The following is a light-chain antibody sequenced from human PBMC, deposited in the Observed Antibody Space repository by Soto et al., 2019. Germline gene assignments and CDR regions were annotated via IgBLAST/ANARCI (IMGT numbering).Light chain of an antibody. CDR2: WAS. CDR3: QQYYSPPYT. J-gene: IGKJ2*01. Sequence: DIVMTQSPDSLAVSLGERATINCKSSQSVLYSSNNKNYLGWYQQKPGQTPKLLIYWASTRDSGVPDRFSGSGSGTDFTLTRSSLQAEDVAVYYCQQYYSPPYTFGQGTRLEIK. CDR1: QSVLYSSNNKNY. V-gene: IGKV4-1*01.